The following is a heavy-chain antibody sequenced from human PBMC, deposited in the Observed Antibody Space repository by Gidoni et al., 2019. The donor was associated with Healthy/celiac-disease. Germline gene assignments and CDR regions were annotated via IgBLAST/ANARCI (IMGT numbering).Heavy chain of an antibody. V-gene: IGHV3-33*01. Sequence: QVQLVESGGGVVQPGRSLRLACAASGCTYSSYGMHWVRQAPGKGLEWVAVIWYDGSNKYYADSVKGRFTISRDNSKNTLYLQMNSLRAEDTAVYYCAREGYDSSRDAFDIWGQGTMVTVSS. CDR3: AREGYDSSRDAFDI. CDR2: IWYDGSNK. D-gene: IGHD3-22*01. J-gene: IGHJ3*02. CDR1: GCTYSSYG.